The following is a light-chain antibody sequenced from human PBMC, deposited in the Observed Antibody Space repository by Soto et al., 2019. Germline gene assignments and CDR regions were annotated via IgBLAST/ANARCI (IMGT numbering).Light chain of an antibody. CDR2: DAY. Sequence: VMTQSPATLSLSPGDSATLSCRDSQSVSSRLAWYQQKRGQAPRLLIYDAYTRATGIPARFSGSGSGTEFNLTISSLQSEDFATYYCQQYSTYTPRTCGQGTKVDIK. J-gene: IGKJ1*01. V-gene: IGKV3-15*01. CDR1: QSVSSR. CDR3: QQYSTYTPRT.